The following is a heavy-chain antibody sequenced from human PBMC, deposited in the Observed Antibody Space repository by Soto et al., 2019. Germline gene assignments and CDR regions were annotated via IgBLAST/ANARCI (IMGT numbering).Heavy chain of an antibody. J-gene: IGHJ4*02. V-gene: IGHV3-74*01. Sequence: EVHLVESGGGLVQAGGSLRLSCAASGFTFTDYWTHWVRQAPGKGLVWVSRINSDGSRTSYADSVTGRFTISRDNAKNTLDLQMNSLRVEDTALYYCARETYRGFYFDYWGQGTLVTVSS. CDR2: INSDGSRT. CDR1: GFTFTDYW. CDR3: ARETYRGFYFDY. D-gene: IGHD4-4*01.